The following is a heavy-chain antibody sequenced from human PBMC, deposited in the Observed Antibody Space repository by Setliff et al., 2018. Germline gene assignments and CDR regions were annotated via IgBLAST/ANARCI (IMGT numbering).Heavy chain of an antibody. CDR3: ARDKVGLAVAGTVNYFDY. CDR2: IGHTGSI. Sequence: SETLSLTCTVSGYPISSGHYWGWIRQPPGKGLEWVGNIGHTGSINYNPSLKSRVTISLDTSKNQFYLKLSSVTAADTAVYYCARDKVGLAVAGTVNYFDYWGQGTLVTVSS. D-gene: IGHD6-19*01. J-gene: IGHJ4*02. V-gene: IGHV4-38-2*02. CDR1: GYPISSGHY.